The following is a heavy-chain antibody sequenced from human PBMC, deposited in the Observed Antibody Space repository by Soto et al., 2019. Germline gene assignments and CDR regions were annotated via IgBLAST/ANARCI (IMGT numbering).Heavy chain of an antibody. CDR1: GGSISSYY. CDR3: ARGKSGYNWNDLFDY. J-gene: IGHJ4*02. Sequence: PSETLSLTCTVSGGSISSYYWSWIRQPPGKGLEWIGYIYYSGSTNYNPSLKSRVTISVDTSKNQFSLKLSSVTAADTAVYYCARGKSGYNWNDLFDYWGQGTLVTVSS. D-gene: IGHD1-20*01. CDR2: IYYSGST. V-gene: IGHV4-59*01.